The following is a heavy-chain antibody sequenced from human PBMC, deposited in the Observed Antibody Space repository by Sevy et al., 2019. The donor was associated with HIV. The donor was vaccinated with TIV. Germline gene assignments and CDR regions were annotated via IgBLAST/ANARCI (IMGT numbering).Heavy chain of an antibody. Sequence: GGSLRLSCAASGFRLGTSWMSWVRQAPGKGLEWVANIKQDGSEKYYVDSVKGRFTISRDNAKNSLYLQMNSLRAEDTAVYYCARVRSYTIFGVVTTDYWGQGTLVTVSS. CDR3: ARVRSYTIFGVVTTDY. J-gene: IGHJ4*02. CDR1: GFRLGTSW. CDR2: IKQDGSEK. D-gene: IGHD3-3*01. V-gene: IGHV3-7*01.